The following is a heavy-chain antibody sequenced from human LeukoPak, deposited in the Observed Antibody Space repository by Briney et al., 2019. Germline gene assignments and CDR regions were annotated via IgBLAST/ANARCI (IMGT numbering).Heavy chain of an antibody. CDR2: ISSNGGST. Sequence: GGSLRLSCAASGFTFSSYAMHWVRQAPGKGLEYVSAISSNGGSTYYANSVKGRFTISRDNSKNTLYLQMDSLRAEDMAVYYCARSGGDIVVVPAAIDYYMDVWGKGTTVTVSS. J-gene: IGHJ6*03. D-gene: IGHD2-2*01. CDR1: GFTFSSYA. V-gene: IGHV3-64*01. CDR3: ARSGGDIVVVPAAIDYYMDV.